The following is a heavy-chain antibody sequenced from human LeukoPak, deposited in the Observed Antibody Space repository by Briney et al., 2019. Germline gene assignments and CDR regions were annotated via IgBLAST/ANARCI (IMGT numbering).Heavy chain of an antibody. CDR2: MHPNSGGT. D-gene: IGHD3-3*01. V-gene: IGHV1-2*02. J-gene: IGHJ3*02. CDR3: ARHTTIFGVAIIDI. CDR1: GYTFTDYY. Sequence: ASVKVSCKASGYTFTDYYMHWLRQAPGQGLEWMGWMHPNSGGTNYAQKFQGRVTMTRDTSISTAYMDLSSLRSDDSAVYYCARHTTIFGVAIIDIWGQGTMVTVSS.